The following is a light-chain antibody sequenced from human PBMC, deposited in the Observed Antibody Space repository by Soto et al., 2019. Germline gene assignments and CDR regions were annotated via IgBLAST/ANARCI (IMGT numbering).Light chain of an antibody. CDR3: SSYTSSRAHVV. Sequence: QPVLTQPASVSGSPGQSITISCTGTSRDVGGYNYVSWYQQHPGKAPKLMIYDVSSRPSGVSNRFSGSKSGNTASLTISGXXXXXXXXXHCSSYTSSRAHVVFGGGTKVTVL. V-gene: IGLV2-14*01. J-gene: IGLJ2*01. CDR1: SRDVGGYNY. CDR2: DVS.